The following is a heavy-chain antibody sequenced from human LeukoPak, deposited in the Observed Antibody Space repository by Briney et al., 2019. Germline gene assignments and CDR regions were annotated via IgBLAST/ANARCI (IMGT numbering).Heavy chain of an antibody. D-gene: IGHD3-16*02. Sequence: GGSLRLSCAATGFVFSTHWMHWVRQAPGQGLVWVSRINNDGSDTTYADSVTGQFTTSRDNAKNMMYLQMNSLRAEDTAVYYCARGLIGPDYWGQGTLVTVSS. CDR1: GFVFSTHW. CDR2: INNDGSDT. J-gene: IGHJ4*02. CDR3: ARGLIGPDY. V-gene: IGHV3-74*01.